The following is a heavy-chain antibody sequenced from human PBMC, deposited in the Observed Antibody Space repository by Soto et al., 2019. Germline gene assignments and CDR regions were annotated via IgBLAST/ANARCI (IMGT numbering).Heavy chain of an antibody. CDR1: GFTFSSYS. Sequence: EVQLVESGGGLVKPGGSLRLSCAASGFTFSSYSMNWVRQAPGKGLEWVSSISSSSYIYYADSVKGRFTISRDNAKNSLYLQMNSLRAEDTAVYYCARGYDYGDYGDYFDYWGQGTLVTVSS. J-gene: IGHJ4*02. CDR2: ISSSSYI. CDR3: ARGYDYGDYGDYFDY. V-gene: IGHV3-21*01. D-gene: IGHD4-17*01.